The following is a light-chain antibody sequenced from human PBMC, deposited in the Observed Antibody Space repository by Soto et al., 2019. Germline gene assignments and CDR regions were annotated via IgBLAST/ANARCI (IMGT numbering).Light chain of an antibody. CDR2: DAS. Sequence: EIEMTQSPATLSVSPGERATLSCRASQSVSLNVAWYQQKPGQAPRLLIYDASTRATGVPARFSGSGSGTEFTLTINSLQSEDFAVYYCQQYNNWPPHTFGQGTRLEIK. CDR1: QSVSLN. V-gene: IGKV3-15*01. J-gene: IGKJ5*01. CDR3: QQYNNWPPHT.